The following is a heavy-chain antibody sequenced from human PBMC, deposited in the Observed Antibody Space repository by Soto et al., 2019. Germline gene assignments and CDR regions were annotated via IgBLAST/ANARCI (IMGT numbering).Heavy chain of an antibody. V-gene: IGHV1-18*04. CDR1: GYTFTSYG. J-gene: IGHJ4*02. CDR2: ISACNGNT. CDR3: ARDDTIFVGSDY. D-gene: IGHD3-3*01. Sequence: ASVKVSCKASGYTFTSYGISWVRQAPGQGLEWMGWISACNGNTNYAQKLQGRVTMTTDTSTSTACMELRSLRSDDTAVYYCARDDTIFVGSDYWGQGTLVTVSS.